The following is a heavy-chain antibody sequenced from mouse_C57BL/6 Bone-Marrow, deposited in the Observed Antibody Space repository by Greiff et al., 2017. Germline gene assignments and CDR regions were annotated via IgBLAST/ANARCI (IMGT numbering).Heavy chain of an antibody. Sequence: VQLQQSGPVLVKPGASVKMSCKASGYTFTDYYMNWVKQSHGKSLEWIGVINPYNGGTSYNQKFKGKATLTVDKSSSTAYMELNSLTSEDSAVYYCARRGYYGSRWYFDVWGTGTTVTVSS. CDR2: INPYNGGT. V-gene: IGHV1-19*01. J-gene: IGHJ1*03. CDR3: ARRGYYGSRWYFDV. D-gene: IGHD1-1*01. CDR1: GYTFTDYY.